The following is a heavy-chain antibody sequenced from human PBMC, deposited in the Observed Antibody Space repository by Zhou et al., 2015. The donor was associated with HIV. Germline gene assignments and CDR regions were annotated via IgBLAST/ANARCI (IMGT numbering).Heavy chain of an antibody. CDR1: GFPFSRAW. V-gene: IGHV3-15*07. J-gene: IGHJ4*02. D-gene: IGHD3-3*01. Sequence: DVQLVESGGGLVKPGGSLRLSCSVSGFPFSRAWMNWVRQAPGKGLEWVGRIRSKSDGETTDYAAPVTGRFTIARDDTKNTLYLQLNSLKVEDTAVYYCIMELIGWNGYMPWYWGLGTLVAVSP. CDR2: IRSKSDGETT. CDR3: IMELIGWNGYMPWY.